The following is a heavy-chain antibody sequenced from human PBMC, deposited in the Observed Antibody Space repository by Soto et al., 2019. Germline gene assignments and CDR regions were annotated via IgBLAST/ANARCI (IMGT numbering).Heavy chain of an antibody. V-gene: IGHV4-4*07. CDR1: GGSISHYY. J-gene: IGHJ4*02. Sequence: QVQLQESGPGLVKPSETLSLSCAVSGGSISHYYWSWIRQPAGKGLEWIGRIYTGGSTNYNPSLKSRVTMSVDTSNNQFSLKLSSVTAADTAVYYCARGPGGFGDFSLDYWGQGTLVTVSS. CDR2: IYTGGST. CDR3: ARGPGGFGDFSLDY. D-gene: IGHD3-10*01.